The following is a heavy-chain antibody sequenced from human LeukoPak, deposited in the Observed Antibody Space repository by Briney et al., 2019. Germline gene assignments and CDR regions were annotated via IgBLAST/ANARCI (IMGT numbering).Heavy chain of an antibody. CDR1: GGSISSYY. Sequence: SETLSLTCTVSGGSISSYYWSWIRQPPGKGLEWIGYIYYSGSTNYNPSLKSRVTISVDTSKNQFSLKLSSVTAADTAVYYCASSDYGGHIYYYYGMDVWGQGTTVTVSS. CDR3: ASSDYGGHIYYYYGMDV. CDR2: IYYSGST. D-gene: IGHD4-23*01. J-gene: IGHJ6*02. V-gene: IGHV4-59*01.